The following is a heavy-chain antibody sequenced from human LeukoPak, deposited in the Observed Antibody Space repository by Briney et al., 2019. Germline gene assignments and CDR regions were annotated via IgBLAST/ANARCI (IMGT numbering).Heavy chain of an antibody. CDR2: ISDSGST. CDR3: ARRRSYRPVDY. V-gene: IGHV4-34*01. CDR1: GGSLSDHY. D-gene: IGHD1-26*01. J-gene: IGHJ4*02. Sequence: SETLSLTCAVYGGSLSDHYWSWIRQTPEKGLEWIGEISDSGSTDYNPSFKSRVTISVDTSKNQISLKMHSVTAADTAVYYCARRRSYRPVDYWGQGTLVTVSS.